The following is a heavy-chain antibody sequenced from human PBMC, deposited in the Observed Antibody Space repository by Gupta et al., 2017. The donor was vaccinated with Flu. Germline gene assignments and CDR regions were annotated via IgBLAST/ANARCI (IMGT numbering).Heavy chain of an antibody. CDR2: IYSHGRI. Sequence: YWGWIRKRPGKGLEWIGTIYSHGRIYYNPSLERRVSMSVNASRNQFSLKRASVNVEDTAVYYCARRPNMGLAAPGVGREDIWGQVTLVTISS. CDR3: ARRPNMGLAAPGVGREDI. D-gene: IGHD6-13*01. V-gene: IGHV4-39*01. CDR1: Y. J-gene: IGHJ4*02.